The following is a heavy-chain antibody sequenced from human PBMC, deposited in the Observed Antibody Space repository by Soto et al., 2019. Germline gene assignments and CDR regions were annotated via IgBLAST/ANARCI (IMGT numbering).Heavy chain of an antibody. CDR2: ISGSGGST. CDR3: AKTPYSYGVRYYFDY. V-gene: IGHV3-23*01. Sequence: GGSLRLSCAASGFTFSSYAMSWVRQAPGKGLEWVSAISGSGGSTYYADSVKGRFTISRDNSKNTLYLQMNSLRAEDTAVYYCAKTPYSYGVRYYFDYWGQGTLVTVSS. J-gene: IGHJ4*02. CDR1: GFTFSSYA. D-gene: IGHD5-18*01.